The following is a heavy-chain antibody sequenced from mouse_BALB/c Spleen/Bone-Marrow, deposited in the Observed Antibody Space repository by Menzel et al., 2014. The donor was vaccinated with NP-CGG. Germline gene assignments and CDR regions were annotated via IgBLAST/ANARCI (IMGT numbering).Heavy chain of an antibody. D-gene: IGHD2-1*01. Sequence: LVKTGASVKISCKTSGYSFTNYYIHWVKQSHGKSLEWIGYISCYKGATSYNQKFKGKATFTVDTSSSTAYMQFNSLTSEDSAVYYCARSDGLYLYWDFDVWGAGTTVTVSP. CDR2: ISCYKGAT. CDR3: ARSDGLYLYWDFDV. V-gene: IGHV1S34*01. CDR1: GYSFTNYY. J-gene: IGHJ1*01.